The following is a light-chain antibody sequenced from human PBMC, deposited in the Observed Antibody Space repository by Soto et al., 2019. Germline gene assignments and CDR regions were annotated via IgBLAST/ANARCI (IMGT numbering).Light chain of an antibody. V-gene: IGKV1-27*01. CDR3: QEYNSAPWT. CDR2: AAS. J-gene: IGKJ1*01. CDR1: QGISNY. Sequence: DIQMTQSPSSLSASVGDRVTITCRASQGISNYLAWYQQKPGKVPKLLIYAASTLQSGVPSRFSGSGSGTDFTLTISSLQPDDVATYYCQEYNSAPWTVGQGNKVEIK.